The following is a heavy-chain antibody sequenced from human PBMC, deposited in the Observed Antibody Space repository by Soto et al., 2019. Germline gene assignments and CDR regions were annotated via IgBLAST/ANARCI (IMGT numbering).Heavy chain of an antibody. CDR1: GGSFSGYY. V-gene: IGHV4-34*01. Sequence: SETLSLTCAVYGGSFSGYYWSWIRQPPGKGLEWIGEINHSGSTNYNPSLKSRVTISVDTSKNQFSLKLSSVTAAGTAVYYCARARPPYDYVWGSSQYYFDYWGQGTLVTVS. D-gene: IGHD3-16*01. CDR3: ARARPPYDYVWGSSQYYFDY. J-gene: IGHJ4*02. CDR2: INHSGST.